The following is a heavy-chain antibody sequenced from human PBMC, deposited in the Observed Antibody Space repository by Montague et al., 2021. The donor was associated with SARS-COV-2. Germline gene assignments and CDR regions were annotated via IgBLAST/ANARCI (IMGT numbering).Heavy chain of an antibody. CDR2: ISYDGSNK. CDR3: AREGLSGSYYGFLDY. Sequence: SRRISCAASGIAFSSYAMHLFRQAPGKGLEWVAVISYDGSNKYYADLVKGRFTISRDNSKNTLYLQMNSLRAEDTAVYYCAREGLSGSYYGFLDYWGQGTLVTVSS. J-gene: IGHJ4*02. D-gene: IGHD3-10*01. CDR1: GIAFSSYA. V-gene: IGHV3-30-3*01.